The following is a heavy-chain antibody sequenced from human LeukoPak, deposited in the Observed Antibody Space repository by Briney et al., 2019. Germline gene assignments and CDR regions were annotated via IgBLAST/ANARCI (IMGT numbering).Heavy chain of an antibody. CDR1: GGSFSGYY. V-gene: IGHV4-34*01. D-gene: IGHD3-10*01. J-gene: IGHJ4*02. CDR2: INHRGST. Sequence: SETLSLTCAVYGGSFSGYYWSWIRQPPGKGLEWIGEINHRGSTNYNPSLKSRVTISVDTSKNQFSLKLSSVTATDTAVYYCARGRSRRYYYGSGSYYYWGQGTLVTVSS. CDR3: ARGRSRRYYYGSGSYYY.